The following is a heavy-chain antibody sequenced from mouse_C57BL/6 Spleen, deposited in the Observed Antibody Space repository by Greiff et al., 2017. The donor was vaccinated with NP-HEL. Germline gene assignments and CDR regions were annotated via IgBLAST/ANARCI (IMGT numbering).Heavy chain of an antibody. CDR1: GFTFSSYA. D-gene: IGHD1-1*01. CDR3: AKGGLRLAGFAY. J-gene: IGHJ3*01. Sequence: EVKMVESGGGLVKPGGSLKLSCAASGFTFSSYAMSWVRQTPEKGLEWVATISDGGSYTYYPDNVKGRSTISRDNAKNYLCLEMSHLKSVDTAMYYCAKGGLRLAGFAYWGQGTLVTVSA. CDR2: ISDGGSYT. V-gene: IGHV5-4*03.